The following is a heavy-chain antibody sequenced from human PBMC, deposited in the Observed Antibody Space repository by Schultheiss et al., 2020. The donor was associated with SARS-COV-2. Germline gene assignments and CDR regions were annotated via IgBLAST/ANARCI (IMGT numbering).Heavy chain of an antibody. J-gene: IGHJ4*02. D-gene: IGHD5-18*01. CDR2: ISGSGGST. Sequence: GESLKISCAASGFTFSSYAMSWVRQAPGKGLEWVSAISGSGGSTYYADSVKGRFTISRDNSKNTLYLQMNSLRAEDTAVYYCARGTLGYSYGFMTWGQGTLVTVSS. CDR3: ARGTLGYSYGFMT. CDR1: GFTFSSYA. V-gene: IGHV3-23*01.